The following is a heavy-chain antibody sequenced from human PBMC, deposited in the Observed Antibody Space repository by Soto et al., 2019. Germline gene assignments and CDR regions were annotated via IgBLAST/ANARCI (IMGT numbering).Heavy chain of an antibody. Sequence: GGSLRLSCAASGFTFSSYAMSWVRRAPGKGLEWVSAISGSGGSTYYADSVKGRFTISRDNSKNTLYLQINSLRAEDTAVYYCATDIRGSSGWNEPFDFWGQGTMVTVSS. CDR3: ATDIRGSSGWNEPFDF. CDR1: GFTFSSYA. V-gene: IGHV3-23*01. D-gene: IGHD6-19*01. J-gene: IGHJ4*02. CDR2: ISGSGGST.